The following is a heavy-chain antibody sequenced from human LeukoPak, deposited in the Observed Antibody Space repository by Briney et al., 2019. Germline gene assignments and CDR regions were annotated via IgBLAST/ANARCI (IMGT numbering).Heavy chain of an antibody. CDR1: GFTFSSYA. J-gene: IGHJ3*02. CDR3: AKGLHYCGSGSSLPDAFDI. D-gene: IGHD3-10*01. Sequence: GGSLRLSCAASGFTFSSYAMSWVRQAPGKGLEWVSAISGSGGSTYYADSVKGRFTISRDNSKNTLYLQMNSLRAEDTAVYYCAKGLHYCGSGSSLPDAFDIWGQGTMVTVSS. CDR2: ISGSGGST. V-gene: IGHV3-23*01.